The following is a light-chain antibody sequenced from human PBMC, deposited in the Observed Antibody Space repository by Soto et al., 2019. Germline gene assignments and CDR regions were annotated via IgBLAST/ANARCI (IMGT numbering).Light chain of an antibody. CDR2: ATS. CDR3: QQYGGSLKWA. CDR1: QSIARSY. V-gene: IGKV3-20*01. J-gene: IGKJ1*01. Sequence: EIVLTQSPGTLSLSPGERATLSCRASQSIARSYLVWNQQRPGQAPRLLIYATSSRATGIPDRFSGSGSGTDFTLTISRLEPEDFAVYYCQQYGGSLKWAFGQGTKVEIK.